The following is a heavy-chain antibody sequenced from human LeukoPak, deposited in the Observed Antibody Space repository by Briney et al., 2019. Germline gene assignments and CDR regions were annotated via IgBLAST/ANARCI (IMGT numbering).Heavy chain of an antibody. CDR3: ATYRFAVMGLGY. CDR1: GFTFSSYS. Sequence: GGSLRLSCAGSGFTFSSYSMNWVRQAPGKGLEWVSSITSSNNYIYYADSMKGRFTISRDNAKNTVYLQMNSLRPEDTAVYYCATYRFAVMGLGYWGQGTLVTVSS. CDR2: ITSSNNYI. J-gene: IGHJ4*02. V-gene: IGHV3-21*06. D-gene: IGHD3-16*01.